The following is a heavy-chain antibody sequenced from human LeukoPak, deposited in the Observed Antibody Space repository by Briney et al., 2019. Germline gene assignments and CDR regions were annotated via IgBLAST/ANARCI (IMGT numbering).Heavy chain of an antibody. CDR3: ARDQDYYDSSGYSDAFDI. Sequence: PGGSLRLSCGASGFTFSSYTMNWVRQAPGTGLEWVSAISASGGATYYADSVKGRFNISRDNSNNTLYLQMNSLRAEDTAVYYCARDQDYYDSSGYSDAFDIWGQGTMVTVSS. D-gene: IGHD3-22*01. V-gene: IGHV3-23*01. CDR2: ISASGGAT. CDR1: GFTFSSYT. J-gene: IGHJ3*02.